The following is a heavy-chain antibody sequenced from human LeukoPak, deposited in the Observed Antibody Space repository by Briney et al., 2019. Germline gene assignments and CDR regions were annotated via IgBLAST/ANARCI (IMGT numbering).Heavy chain of an antibody. J-gene: IGHJ4*02. CDR3: ARRPPSMAGLDY. CDR2: VSKDGTNK. V-gene: IGHV3-30*01. D-gene: IGHD6-19*01. Sequence: GGSLRLSCAASGFTFSTCNMHWVRQAPGNGLEWVAVVSKDGTNKFYADSVRGRFTISRDNSKNTLYLQMNSLRGEDTAVYYCARRPPSMAGLDYWGQGTLVTVSS. CDR1: GFTFSTCN.